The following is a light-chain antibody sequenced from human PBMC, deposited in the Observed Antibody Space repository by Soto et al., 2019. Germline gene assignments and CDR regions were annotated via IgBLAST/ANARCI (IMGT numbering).Light chain of an antibody. J-gene: IGLJ2*01. CDR1: SSDVGAYNF. V-gene: IGLV2-8*01. CDR3: SSYAYVGSDSLV. CDR2: EVS. Sequence: QSVLTQPPSASGSPGQSVTISCTGTSSDVGAYNFVSWYQHHPGKVPKLMIYEVSKRPSGVPHRFSGSKSGNTASLTVSGLQAEDEADYYCSSYAYVGSDSLVFGGGTKVTVL.